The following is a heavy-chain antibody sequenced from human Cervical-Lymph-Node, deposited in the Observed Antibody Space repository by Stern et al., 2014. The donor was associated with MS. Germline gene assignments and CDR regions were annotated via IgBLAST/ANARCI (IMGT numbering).Heavy chain of an antibody. V-gene: IGHV2-26*01. Sequence: QVTLKESGPVLVRPTETLTLTCTVSGFSLSNPRLGVSWIRQPPGKALEWLGDVFSNDDKSYSASLKNRLTISKDPAKSQVVLIMTDMDPVDTAAYYCARTLYSAVRSRMDFDMWGQGTSVSVSS. CDR2: VFSNDDK. CDR1: GFSLSNPRLG. J-gene: IGHJ3*02. D-gene: IGHD2/OR15-2a*01. CDR3: ARTLYSAVRSRMDFDM.